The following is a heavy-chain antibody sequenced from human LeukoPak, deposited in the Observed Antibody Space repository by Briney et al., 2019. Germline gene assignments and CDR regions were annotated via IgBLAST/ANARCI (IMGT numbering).Heavy chain of an antibody. CDR2: IYSGGST. CDR1: EFTVSSNY. V-gene: IGHV3-53*01. Sequence: GGSLRLSCAASEFTVSSNYMSWVRQAPGKGLEWVSVIYSGGSTYYAGSVKGRFTISRDNSKNTLYLQMNSLRAEDTAVYYCARGALDYYYGMDVWGQGTTVTVSS. J-gene: IGHJ6*02. D-gene: IGHD3-16*02. CDR3: ARGALDYYYGMDV.